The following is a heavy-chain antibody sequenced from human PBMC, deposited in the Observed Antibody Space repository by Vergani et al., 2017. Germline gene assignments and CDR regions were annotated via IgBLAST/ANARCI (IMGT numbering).Heavy chain of an antibody. CDR1: GGSVSSGSYY. D-gene: IGHD3-10*01. J-gene: IGHJ6*02. CDR2: IYYSGST. CDR3: ARDPDYYGSEYGMDV. Sequence: QVQLQESGPGLVKPSETLSLTCTVSGGSVSSGSYYWSWIRQPAGKGLEWIGYIYYSGSTNYNPSLKGRGTISVATSKNQFSLKLSAVTAADTAVYYCARDPDYYGSEYGMDVWGQGTTVTVSS. V-gene: IGHV4-61*10.